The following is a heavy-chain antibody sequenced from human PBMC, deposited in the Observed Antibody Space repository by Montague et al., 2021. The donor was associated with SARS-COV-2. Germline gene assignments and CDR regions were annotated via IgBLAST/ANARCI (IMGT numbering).Heavy chain of an antibody. D-gene: IGHD3-10*01. Sequence: FTITRDNSNNTLNLQMNSLRPEDTAVYYCARDIHTIGGVYVFDIWGQGTMVTVSS. CDR3: ARDIHTIGGVYVFDI. J-gene: IGHJ3*02. V-gene: IGHV3-30*01.